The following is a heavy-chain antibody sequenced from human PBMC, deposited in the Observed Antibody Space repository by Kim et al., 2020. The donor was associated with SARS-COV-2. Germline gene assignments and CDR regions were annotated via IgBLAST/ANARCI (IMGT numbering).Heavy chain of an antibody. Sequence: GGSLRLSCAASGFTFSNAWMSWVRQAPGKGLEWVGRIKSKTDGGTTDYAAPVKGRLTISRDDSNNTLYLQMNSLKTEDTAVYYCTTDLHDYGDLDYWGQGTLVTVSS. J-gene: IGHJ4*02. CDR2: IKSKTDGGTT. V-gene: IGHV3-15*01. D-gene: IGHD4-17*01. CDR3: TTDLHDYGDLDY. CDR1: GFTFSNAW.